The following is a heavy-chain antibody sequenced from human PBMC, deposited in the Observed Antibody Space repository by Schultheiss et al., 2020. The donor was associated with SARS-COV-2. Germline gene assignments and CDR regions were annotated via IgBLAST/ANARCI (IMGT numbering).Heavy chain of an antibody. CDR1: GGSISSYY. Sequence: SETLSLTCTVSGGSISSYYWSWIRQPPGKGLEWIGYIYYSGSTNYNPSLKSRVTISVDTSKNQFSLKLSSVTAADTAVYYCAGTDMVLYGYWGQGTLVTVSS. CDR2: IYYSGST. J-gene: IGHJ4*01. D-gene: IGHD5-18*01. V-gene: IGHV4-59*12. CDR3: AGTDMVLYGY.